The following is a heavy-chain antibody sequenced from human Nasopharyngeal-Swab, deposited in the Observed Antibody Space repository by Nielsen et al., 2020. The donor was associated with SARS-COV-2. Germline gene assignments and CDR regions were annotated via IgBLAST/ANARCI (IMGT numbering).Heavy chain of an antibody. V-gene: IGHV1-2*06. CDR1: GYTFTGYY. Sequence: ASVKVSCKASGYTFTGYYMHWVRQAPGQGLEWMGRINPNSGGTNYAQKFQGRVTMTRDTSISTAYMELSGLRSDDTAVYYCARLNPEYYYYGMDVWGQGTTVTVSS. J-gene: IGHJ6*02. CDR3: ARLNPEYYYYGMDV. CDR2: INPNSGGT.